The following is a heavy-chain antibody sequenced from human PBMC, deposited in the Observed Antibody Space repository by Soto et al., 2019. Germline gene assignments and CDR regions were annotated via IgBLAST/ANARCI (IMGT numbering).Heavy chain of an antibody. Sequence: QVQLVQSGAEEKKPGASVKVSCKASGYTFTAYAMHWVRQAPGQRLEWMGWINAGNGNTKYSQKFQGRVTITRDTSASTAYMELSSLRSEDTAVYYCARAVAVPADFDFWGQGTLVTVSS. D-gene: IGHD6-19*01. J-gene: IGHJ4*02. CDR3: ARAVAVPADFDF. CDR2: INAGNGNT. CDR1: GYTFTAYA. V-gene: IGHV1-3*05.